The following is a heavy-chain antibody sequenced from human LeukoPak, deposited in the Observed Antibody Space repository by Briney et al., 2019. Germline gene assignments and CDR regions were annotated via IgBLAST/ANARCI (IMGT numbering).Heavy chain of an antibody. CDR2: INPKSGGT. J-gene: IGHJ5*01. V-gene: IGHV1-2*02. CDR3: ARGHSSSWINWFHS. Sequence: ASVKVSCKASGYTFTGYHMHWVRQAPGQGLEWMGWINPKSGGTNYAQNFQGRVTMTRDTSISTVYMELSSLRSDDTAIYYCARGHSSSWINWFHSWGQGTLVTVSS. CDR1: GYTFTGYH. D-gene: IGHD6-13*01.